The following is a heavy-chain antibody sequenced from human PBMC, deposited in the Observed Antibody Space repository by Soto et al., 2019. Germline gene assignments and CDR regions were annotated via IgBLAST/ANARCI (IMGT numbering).Heavy chain of an antibody. CDR1: GFTFSSYS. CDR2: ISSSSGYI. CDR3: VRGGRGYTRDDVFDI. V-gene: IGHV3-21*01. Sequence: PGGSLRLSCAASGFTFSSYSMNWVRQAPGKGLEWVSSISSSSGYIYYADSVKGRFTISRDNAKNSLYLQMRSLRAEDTAVYYCVRGGRGYTRDDVFDIWGQGTMVTVSS. D-gene: IGHD6-25*01. J-gene: IGHJ3*02.